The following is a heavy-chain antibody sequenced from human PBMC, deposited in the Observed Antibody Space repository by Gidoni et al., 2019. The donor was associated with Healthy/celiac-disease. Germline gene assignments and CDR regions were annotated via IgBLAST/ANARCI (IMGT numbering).Heavy chain of an antibody. D-gene: IGHD6-19*01. CDR3: AGEIAVAGRNYYGMDV. CDR1: GFTCSDYY. J-gene: IGHJ6*02. V-gene: IGHV3-11*05. CDR2: ISSSNSYT. Sequence: QVQLVESGGGLVKPGGSLRLSCAASGFTCSDYYMSWIRQAPGKGLELVSYISSSNSYTNYPDSVKGRFTISRDNAKNSLYLQVNSLRAEDTAVYYCAGEIAVAGRNYYGMDVLGQGTTVTVSS.